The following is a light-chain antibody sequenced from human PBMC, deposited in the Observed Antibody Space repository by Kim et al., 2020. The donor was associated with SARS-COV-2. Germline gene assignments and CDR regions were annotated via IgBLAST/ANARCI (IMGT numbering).Light chain of an antibody. Sequence: AYVGDRVPMTWRDSPSISYDLAWFRQKPGKAPKSLIYAASSLQSGVPSQFSRSASGTDFTHTISSLQPEDFATYYCQQYNSYPFTFGGGTKVDIK. CDR2: AAS. J-gene: IGKJ4*01. V-gene: IGKV1-16*02. CDR1: PSISYD. CDR3: QQYNSYPFT.